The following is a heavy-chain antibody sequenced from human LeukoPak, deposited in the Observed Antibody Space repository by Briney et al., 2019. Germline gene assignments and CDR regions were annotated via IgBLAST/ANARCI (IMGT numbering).Heavy chain of an antibody. CDR3: ASLAGGDGSNLGAYFDY. CDR1: GGSISSYY. CDR2: IYYSGST. J-gene: IGHJ4*02. D-gene: IGHD5-24*01. Sequence: SETLSLTCTVSGGSISSYYWSWIRQPPGKGLEWIGYIYYSGSTNYSPSLKSRVTISVDTSKNQFSLKLSSVTAADTAVYYCASLAGGDGSNLGAYFDYWGQGTLVTVSS. V-gene: IGHV4-59*01.